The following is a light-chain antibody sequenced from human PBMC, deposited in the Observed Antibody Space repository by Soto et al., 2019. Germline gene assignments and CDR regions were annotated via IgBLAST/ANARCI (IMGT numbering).Light chain of an antibody. CDR3: QQYENYWT. CDR1: QTISNY. J-gene: IGKJ1*01. CDR2: AAS. Sequence: DIQMTQSPSSLSASVGDSVTITCRASQTISNYLNWYQQKPGKAPKLLIYAASNLQSGVPSRFSGSGSGTEFTLTISSLQPEDFGIYYCQQYENYWTFGQGTKVDIK. V-gene: IGKV1-39*01.